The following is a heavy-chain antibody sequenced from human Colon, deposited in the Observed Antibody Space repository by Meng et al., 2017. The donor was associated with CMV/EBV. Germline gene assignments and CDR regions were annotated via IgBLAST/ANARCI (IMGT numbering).Heavy chain of an antibody. CDR2: ISSSSSYI. J-gene: IGHJ4*02. Sequence: GGSLRLSCAASGFTFSSYSMNWVRQAPGKGLEWVSSISSSSSYIYYADSVKGRFTISRDNAKNSLYLQMNSLRAEDTAVYYCARDKSRGFLEWLLAHFDYWGQGTLVTVSS. CDR1: GFTFSSYS. D-gene: IGHD3-3*01. CDR3: ARDKSRGFLEWLLAHFDY. V-gene: IGHV3-21*01.